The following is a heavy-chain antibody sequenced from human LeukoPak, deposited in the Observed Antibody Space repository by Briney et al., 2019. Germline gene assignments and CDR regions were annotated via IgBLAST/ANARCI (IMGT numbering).Heavy chain of an antibody. J-gene: IGHJ4*02. D-gene: IGHD3-22*01. CDR2: ISGSGGST. CDR1: GFTFSSYG. Sequence: GGSLRLSCAASGFTFSSYGVSWVRQALGKGLEWVSAISGSGGSTYYADSVKGRFTISRDNSKNTLYLQMNSLRAEDTAVYYCAKDYYDSSGYYYRPPDAYWGQGTLVTVSS. CDR3: AKDYYDSSGYYYRPPDAY. V-gene: IGHV3-23*01.